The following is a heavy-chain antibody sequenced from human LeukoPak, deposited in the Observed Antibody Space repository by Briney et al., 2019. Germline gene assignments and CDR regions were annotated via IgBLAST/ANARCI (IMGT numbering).Heavy chain of an antibody. V-gene: IGHV3-7*01. CDR2: IKQDGSEK. CDR1: GFTFSSYA. CDR3: AREVRLYSSGWYCPVDY. Sequence: GGSLRLSCAASGFTFSSYAMHWVRQAPGKGLEWVANIKQDGSEKYYVDSVKGRFTISRDNAKNSLYLQMNSLRAEDTAVYYCAREVRLYSSGWYCPVDYWGQGTLVTVSS. D-gene: IGHD6-19*01. J-gene: IGHJ4*02.